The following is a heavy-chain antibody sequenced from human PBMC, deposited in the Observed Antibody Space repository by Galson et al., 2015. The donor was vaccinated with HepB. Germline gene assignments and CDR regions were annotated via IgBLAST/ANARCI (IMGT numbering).Heavy chain of an antibody. CDR2: FDPEDGET. CDR1: GYTLTELS. D-gene: IGHD3-9*01. V-gene: IGHV1-24*01. J-gene: IGHJ6*02. Sequence: SVKVSCKASGYTLTELSMHWVRQAPGKGLEWMGGFDPEDGETIYAQKFQGRVTMTEDTSTDTAYMELSSLRSEDTAVYYCATEGQGSYYDILTGYVRGMDVWGQGTTVTVSS. CDR3: ATEGQGSYYDILTGYVRGMDV.